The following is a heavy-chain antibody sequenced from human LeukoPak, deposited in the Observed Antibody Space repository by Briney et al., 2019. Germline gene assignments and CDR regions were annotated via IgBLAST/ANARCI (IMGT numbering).Heavy chain of an antibody. CDR2: IGGSNGIT. Sequence: GGSLRLSCAASRFTFNSYAMSWVRQAPGKGLEWVSVIGGSNGITFYVGSVKGRFTISRDNAKNSLYLQMNSLRVEDTALYYCARDQYDTWSRRGNFDSWGQGTLVIVSS. V-gene: IGHV3-23*01. CDR3: ARDQYDTWSRRGNFDS. D-gene: IGHD3-3*01. J-gene: IGHJ4*02. CDR1: RFTFNSYA.